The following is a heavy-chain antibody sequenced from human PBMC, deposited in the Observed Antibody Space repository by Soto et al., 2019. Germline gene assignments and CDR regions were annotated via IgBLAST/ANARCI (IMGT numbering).Heavy chain of an antibody. CDR2: IWYDGSNK. J-gene: IGHJ6*02. Sequence: GGSLRLSCAASGFTLSSYGMHWVRQAPGKGLEWVAVIWYDGSNKYYADSVKGRFTISSDNSKNTLYLQMNSRRAEETAVYYCARAGADAYGMDGWGQGTTVTVSS. CDR1: GFTLSSYG. D-gene: IGHD1-26*01. CDR3: ARAGADAYGMDG. V-gene: IGHV3-33*01.